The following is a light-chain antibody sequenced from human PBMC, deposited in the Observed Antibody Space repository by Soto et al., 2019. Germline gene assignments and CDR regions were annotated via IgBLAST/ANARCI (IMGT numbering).Light chain of an antibody. CDR3: AAWDDSLNGPV. Sequence: QLVLTQPPSASGTPGQRVTISCSGSSSNIGSNTVNWYQQLPGTAPKLLMYRNNQRPSEIPDRFSGSKSGTSASLAISGLQSEDEADYYCAAWDDSLNGPVFGGGTKLTVL. V-gene: IGLV1-44*01. CDR2: RNN. CDR1: SSNIGSNT. J-gene: IGLJ2*01.